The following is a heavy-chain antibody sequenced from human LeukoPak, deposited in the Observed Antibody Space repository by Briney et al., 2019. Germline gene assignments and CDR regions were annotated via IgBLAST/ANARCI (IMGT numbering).Heavy chain of an antibody. D-gene: IGHD6-13*01. CDR2: VSGSGVNT. V-gene: IGHV3-23*01. J-gene: IGHJ4*02. Sequence: GGSLRLSCAASGFTFSSYVLTWVRQAPGKGLEWVSAVSGSGVNTYNADSVKGRFTISRDNSKNTMCLQMNSLRAEDTAVYYCAKEGGSSWYDYWGQGTLVTVSS. CDR3: AKEGGSSWYDY. CDR1: GFTFSSYV.